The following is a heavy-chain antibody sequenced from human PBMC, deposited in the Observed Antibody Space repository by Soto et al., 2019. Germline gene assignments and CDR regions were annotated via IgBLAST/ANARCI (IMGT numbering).Heavy chain of an antibody. CDR3: AIVVRRSAFPVTLFAVRAPPTTPINWFDP. CDR2: IYYSGST. V-gene: IGHV4-31*03. J-gene: IGHJ5*02. D-gene: IGHD3-10*01. CDR1: GGSISSGGYY. Sequence: PSETLSLTCTVSGGSISSGGYYWSWIRQHPGKGLEWIGYIYYSGSTYYNPSLKSRVTISVDTSKNQFSLKLSYVTAADTAVYYCAIVVRRSAFPVTLFAVRAPPTTPINWFDPWGQGTLVTVSS.